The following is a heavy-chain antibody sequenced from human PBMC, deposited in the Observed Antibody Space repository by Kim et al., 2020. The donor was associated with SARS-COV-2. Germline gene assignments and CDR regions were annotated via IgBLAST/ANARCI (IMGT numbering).Heavy chain of an antibody. CDR3: ARHPYSSTWSHYWYFDL. V-gene: IGHV4-59*08. D-gene: IGHD6-13*01. CDR2: IYYSGST. Sequence: SETLSLTCTVSGGSISSYYWSWIRQPPGKGLEWIGYIYYSGSTNYNPSLKSRVTISVDTSNNQFSLKLSSVTAADTAVYYCARHPYSSTWSHYWYFDLWGRGTLVTVSS. J-gene: IGHJ2*01. CDR1: GGSISSYY.